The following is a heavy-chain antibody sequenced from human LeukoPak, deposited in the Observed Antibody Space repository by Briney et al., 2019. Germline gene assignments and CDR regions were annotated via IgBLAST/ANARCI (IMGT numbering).Heavy chain of an antibody. D-gene: IGHD4-11*01. CDR1: GFXFSSYG. CDR3: AKVPLTVTTGY. Sequence: GGSLRLSCAASGFXFSSYGIHWVRQAPGKGLEWVAVISYDGSNKYYADSVKGRFTISRDNSKNTLYLQMNSLRAEDTAVYYCAKVPLTVTTGYWGQGTLVTVSS. CDR2: ISYDGSNK. V-gene: IGHV3-30*18. J-gene: IGHJ4*02.